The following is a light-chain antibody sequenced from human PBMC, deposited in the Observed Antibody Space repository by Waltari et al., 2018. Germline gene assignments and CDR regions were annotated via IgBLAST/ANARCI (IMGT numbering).Light chain of an antibody. V-gene: IGKV3-20*01. CDR1: QSISGTY. Sequence: EIVVTQSPDTLSLSPGERATLSCRASQSISGTYLAWYQQKPGQAPRLLIYGASIRATGIPDSFRGSGSATDFTLTISRLEPEDFAFYYCQQYGGSPPYTFGQGTKLEIK. CDR2: GAS. CDR3: QQYGGSPPYT. J-gene: IGKJ2*01.